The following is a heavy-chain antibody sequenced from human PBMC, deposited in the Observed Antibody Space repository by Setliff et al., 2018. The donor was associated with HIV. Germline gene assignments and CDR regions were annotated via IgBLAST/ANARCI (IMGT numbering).Heavy chain of an antibody. CDR2: IYYSGST. J-gene: IGHJ6*03. CDR3: ARQVPIRGVVRGYYYYYMDV. CDR1: GGSISSYY. Sequence: PSETLSLTCTVSGGSISSYYWSWIRQPPGKGLEWIGYIYYSGSTNYNPSLKSRVTISVDTSQHQFSLKLTSVTAADTAVYYCARQVPIRGVVRGYYYYYMDVWGKGTTVTVSS. D-gene: IGHD3-10*01. V-gene: IGHV4-59*08.